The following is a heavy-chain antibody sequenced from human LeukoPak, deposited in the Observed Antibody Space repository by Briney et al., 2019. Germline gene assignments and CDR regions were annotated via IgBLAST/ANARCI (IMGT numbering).Heavy chain of an antibody. CDR3: AKDADYYGSSGYGT. CDR1: GFTFSSYG. Sequence: PGGSLRLSCAASGFTFSSYGMHWVRQAPGKGLEWVAVISYDGSNKYYADSVKGRFTISRDNSKNTLYLQMNSLRAEDTAVYYCAKDADYYGSSGYGTWGQGTLVTVSS. D-gene: IGHD3-22*01. V-gene: IGHV3-30*18. CDR2: ISYDGSNK. J-gene: IGHJ5*02.